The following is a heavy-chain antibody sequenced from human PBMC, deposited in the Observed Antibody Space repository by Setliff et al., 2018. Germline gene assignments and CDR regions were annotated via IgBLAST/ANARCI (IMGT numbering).Heavy chain of an antibody. D-gene: IGHD3-10*01. CDR3: ARGSRFGTIVYRGDYYLDV. Sequence: ASVQVSCKASGYTFTNYAMTWMRQAPGQGLEYMGWINTNTGNPIYAQGFTGRFVFSLDTSVSTAYLQISSLKAEDTAIYYCARGSRFGTIVYRGDYYLDVWGKGTTVTVSS. J-gene: IGHJ6*03. V-gene: IGHV7-4-1*02. CDR2: INTNTGNP. CDR1: GYTFTNYA.